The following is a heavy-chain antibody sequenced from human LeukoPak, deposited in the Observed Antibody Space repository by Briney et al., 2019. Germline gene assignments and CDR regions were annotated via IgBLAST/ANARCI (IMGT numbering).Heavy chain of an antibody. Sequence: AGGSLRLSRAPSGFTLSTYGMRWVRQAPGEGLEWVSAIRGSGGSTYYADSVKGRFTISRDNSKNTLYLQVNSLRAEDTVVYYCAKRTMIVLVITFNPFDYWGQGTLVTVSS. V-gene: IGHV3-23*01. CDR2: IRGSGGST. D-gene: IGHD3-22*01. CDR3: AKRTMIVLVITFNPFDY. J-gene: IGHJ4*02. CDR1: GFTLSTYG.